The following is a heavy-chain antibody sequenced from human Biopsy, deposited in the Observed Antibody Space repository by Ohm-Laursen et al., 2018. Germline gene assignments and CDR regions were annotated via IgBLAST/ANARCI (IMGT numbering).Heavy chain of an antibody. Sequence: EASVKVSCKASGYSFTSYYMRWVRQAPGQGLEWMGMINPSGSTTSYPQIFQGRVTMTRDTSKSTVYMELSSLRSADTAVYFCARNTGWYGDLYYFDYWGQGTLVTVSS. D-gene: IGHD6-19*01. CDR3: ARNTGWYGDLYYFDY. CDR2: INPSGSTT. V-gene: IGHV1-46*01. CDR1: GYSFTSYY. J-gene: IGHJ4*02.